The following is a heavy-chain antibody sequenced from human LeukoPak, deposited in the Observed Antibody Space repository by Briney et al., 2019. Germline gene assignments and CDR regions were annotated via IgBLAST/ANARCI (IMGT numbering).Heavy chain of an antibody. CDR3: ARVMGYYTMAY. CDR1: GYTFTSYY. Sequence: ASVKVSCKASGYTFTSYYKHWVRQAPGQGLEWMGIINPSGGSTSYAQKFQGRVTMNRDTSTSTVYMELSSLRSEDTAVYYCARVMGYYTMAYWGQGTLVTVST. J-gene: IGHJ4*02. D-gene: IGHD3-3*01. V-gene: IGHV1-46*03. CDR2: INPSGGST.